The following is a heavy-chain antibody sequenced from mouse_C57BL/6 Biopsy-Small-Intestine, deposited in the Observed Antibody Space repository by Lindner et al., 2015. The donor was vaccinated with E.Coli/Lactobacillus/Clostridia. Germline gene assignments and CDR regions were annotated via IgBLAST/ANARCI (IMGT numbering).Heavy chain of an antibody. V-gene: IGHV3-1*01. CDR3: ARGLYYGSSYAYYFDY. CDR1: GYSITSGYD. Sequence: VQLQESGPGMVKPSQSLSLTCTVTGYSITSGYDWHWIRHFPGNKLEWMGYISYSGSTNYNPSLKSRISITHDTSENHFFLKLNSVTTEDTATYYCARGLYYGSSYAYYFDYWGQGTTLTVSS. D-gene: IGHD1-1*01. CDR2: ISYSGST. J-gene: IGHJ2*01.